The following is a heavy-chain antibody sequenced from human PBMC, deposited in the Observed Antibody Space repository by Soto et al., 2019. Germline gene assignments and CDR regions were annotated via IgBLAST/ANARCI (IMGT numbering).Heavy chain of an antibody. CDR3: ARDRYYYGSGSYYISWFDP. V-gene: IGHV1-18*04. CDR2: ISAYNGNT. Sequence: ASVKVSCKTSGYTFTTYGVSWVRQAPGQGLEWMGWISAYNGNTNYAQKLQGRVTMATDTSTSTAYMELRGLRSDDTAVYYCARDRYYYGSGSYYISWFDPWGQGTLVTVS. D-gene: IGHD3-10*01. CDR1: GYTFTTYG. J-gene: IGHJ5*02.